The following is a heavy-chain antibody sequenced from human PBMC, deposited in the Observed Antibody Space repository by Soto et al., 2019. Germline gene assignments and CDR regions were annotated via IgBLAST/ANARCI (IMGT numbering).Heavy chain of an antibody. CDR2: IYYSGST. CDR1: GGSISSYY. CDR3: ARDRSRGRYYGMDV. V-gene: IGHV4-59*01. D-gene: IGHD3-10*01. J-gene: IGHJ6*02. Sequence: SETPSLTCTVSGGSISSYYWSWIRQPPGKRLEWIGYIYYSGSTNYNPSLKSRVTISVDTSKNQFSLKLSSVTAADTAVYYCARDRSRGRYYGMDVWGQGTTVTVSS.